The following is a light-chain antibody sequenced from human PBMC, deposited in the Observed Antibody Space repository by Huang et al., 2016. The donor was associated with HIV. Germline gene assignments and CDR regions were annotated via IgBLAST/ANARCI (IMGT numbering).Light chain of an antibody. CDR2: AAT. Sequence: DIQMTQSPPSPSASVGDRVTITCRASKDISNYLARYQQKPGKVPKLLVYAATTLQSGVSSRFTGSGSGTNFTLTINSLQPGDVATYHCQKYNSAPRTFGQGTKVEIQ. V-gene: IGKV1-27*01. CDR1: KDISNY. J-gene: IGKJ1*01. CDR3: QKYNSAPRT.